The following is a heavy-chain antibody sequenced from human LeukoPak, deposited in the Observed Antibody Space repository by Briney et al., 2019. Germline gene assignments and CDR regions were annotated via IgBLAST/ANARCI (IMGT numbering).Heavy chain of an antibody. J-gene: IGHJ4*02. D-gene: IGHD6-13*01. CDR2: ISGSGGST. V-gene: IGHV3-23*01. CDR1: GFTFSNYA. Sequence: PGGSLRLSCAASGFTFSNYAMTWVRQAPGKGLEWVSAISGSGGSTYYADSVKGRFTISRDNAKNTLSLQMNSLRAEDTAIYYCARDRSISAAGDTYWGQGTLVTVSS. CDR3: ARDRSISAAGDTY.